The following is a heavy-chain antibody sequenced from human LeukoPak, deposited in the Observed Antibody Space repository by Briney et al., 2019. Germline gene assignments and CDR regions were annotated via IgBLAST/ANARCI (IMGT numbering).Heavy chain of an antibody. J-gene: IGHJ4*02. CDR2: LSGRGVRT. Sequence: PGGPLRLSCAASGFTLSNYAMAWVRQAPGRGLGWVSSLSGRGVRTYYADSVRGRFTISRDNSKNTVYLQMRSLRAEDTAVYYCARGVSGYNYGPVDYWGEGTLVTVS. CDR1: GFTLSNYA. V-gene: IGHV3-23*01. CDR3: ARGVSGYNYGPVDY. D-gene: IGHD5-18*01.